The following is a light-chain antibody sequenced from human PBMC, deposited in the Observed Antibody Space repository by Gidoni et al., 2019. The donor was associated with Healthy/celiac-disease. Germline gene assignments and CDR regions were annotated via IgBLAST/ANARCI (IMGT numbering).Light chain of an antibody. CDR3: QQYDNLPPLT. CDR1: QDISNY. V-gene: IGKV1-33*01. CDR2: DAS. J-gene: IGKJ4*01. Sequence: DIHMTQSPSSLSASVGDRVTITCQASQDISNYFNWYQQKPGKAPKLLIYDASNLETGVPSTFSGSGSGTDFTFTISSLQPEDIATYYCQQYDNLPPLTFGGGTKVEIK.